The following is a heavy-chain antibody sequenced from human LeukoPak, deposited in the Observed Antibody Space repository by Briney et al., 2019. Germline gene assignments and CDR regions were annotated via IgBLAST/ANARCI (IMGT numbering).Heavy chain of an antibody. V-gene: IGHV4-59*01. CDR3: ARGVRYCSSTRCPYYYYYYMDV. D-gene: IGHD2-2*01. J-gene: IGHJ6*03. Sequence: KPSETLSLTCTVSGGSISSYYWRWIREPPGKGLEGIGYIYYSGSPNYNPSLKSRVTISVDTSKNQFSLKLSSVTAADTAVYYCARGVRYCSSTRCPYYYYYYMDVWGKGTTVTVSS. CDR2: IYYSGSP. CDR1: GGSISSYY.